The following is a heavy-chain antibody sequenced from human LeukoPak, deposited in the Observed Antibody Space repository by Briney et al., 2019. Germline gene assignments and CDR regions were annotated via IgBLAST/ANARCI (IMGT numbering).Heavy chain of an antibody. D-gene: IGHD6-13*01. CDR1: GSTFSIAL. J-gene: IGHJ4*02. CDR2: IKSKVDGGTT. CDR3: TTGYGSTWYG. V-gene: IGHV3-15*01. Sequence: KTGGSLSLSCAASGSTFSIALMNWVRQTPGKGLEWVGHIKSKVDGGTTDYAEPVKSRFTISRDDSKNTVYLQMNSLKTEDTAVYYCTTGYGSTWYGWGQGTLVTVSS.